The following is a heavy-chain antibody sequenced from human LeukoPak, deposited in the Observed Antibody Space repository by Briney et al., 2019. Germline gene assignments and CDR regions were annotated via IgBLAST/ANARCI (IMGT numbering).Heavy chain of an antibody. V-gene: IGHV4-4*07. CDR2: IYTSGST. CDR1: GGSISSYY. CDR3: ARSSWDNSGYDYYYYYYMDV. J-gene: IGHJ6*03. Sequence: SETLSLTCTVSGGSISSYYWSWIRQPAGKGLEWIGRIYTSGSTNYNPSLKSRVTMSVDTSKNQFSLKLSSVTAADTAVYYCARSSWDNSGYDYYYYYYMDVWGKGTTVTVSS. D-gene: IGHD5-12*01.